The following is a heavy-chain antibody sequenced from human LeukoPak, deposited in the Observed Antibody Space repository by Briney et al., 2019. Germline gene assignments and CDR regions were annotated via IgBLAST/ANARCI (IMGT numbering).Heavy chain of an antibody. CDR1: GGSISSSSYY. J-gene: IGHJ2*01. V-gene: IGHV4-39*07. D-gene: IGHD3-9*01. CDR2: IYYSGST. Sequence: SETLSLTCTVSGGSISSSSYYWGWIRQPPGKGLEWIGSIYYSGSTYYNPSLKSRVTISVDKSKNQFSLKLSSVTAADTAVYYCAREKSYYDILTGHPSYWYFDLWGRGTLVTVSS. CDR3: AREKSYYDILTGHPSYWYFDL.